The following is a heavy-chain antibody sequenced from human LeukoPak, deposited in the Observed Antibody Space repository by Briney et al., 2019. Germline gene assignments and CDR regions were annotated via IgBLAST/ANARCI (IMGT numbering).Heavy chain of an antibody. D-gene: IGHD6-6*01. CDR1: GFTFSSYA. CDR2: ISGSGGST. CDR3: AKDRSSSSGFDY. J-gene: IGHJ4*03. Sequence: GGSLRLSCAASGFTFSSYAMSWVRQAPGKGLEWVSAISGSGGSTYYADSVKGRFTISRDNSKDTLYLQMNSLRAEDTAVYYCAKDRSSSSGFDYWGQGTTVTVSS. V-gene: IGHV3-23*01.